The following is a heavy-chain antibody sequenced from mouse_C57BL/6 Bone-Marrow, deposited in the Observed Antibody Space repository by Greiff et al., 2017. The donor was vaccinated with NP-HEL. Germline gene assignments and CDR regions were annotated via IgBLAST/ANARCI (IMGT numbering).Heavy chain of an antibody. CDR1: GYTFTDYY. J-gene: IGHJ3*01. Sequence: VQLHQSGPELVKPGASVRISCKASGYTFTDYYINWVKQRPGQGLEWIGWIFPGSGSTYYNEKFKGKATLTVDKSSSTAYMLLSSLTSEDSAVYFCARSCDYDGRAWFAYWGQGTLVTVSA. V-gene: IGHV1-75*01. D-gene: IGHD2-4*01. CDR2: IFPGSGST. CDR3: ARSCDYDGRAWFAY.